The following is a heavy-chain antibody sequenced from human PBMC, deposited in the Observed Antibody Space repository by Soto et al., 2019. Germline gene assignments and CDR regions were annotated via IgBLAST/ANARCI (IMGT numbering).Heavy chain of an antibody. Sequence: QVQLQESGPGLVKPSETLSLTCTVSGGSISSYYWSWIRQPPGKGLEWIGYIYYSGSTNYNPPLKSRITISVDTSKNQFSLKLRSVTAADTAVYYCARHRLGGSYDYWGQGTLVTVSS. J-gene: IGHJ4*02. CDR1: GGSISSYY. V-gene: IGHV4-59*08. CDR2: IYYSGST. D-gene: IGHD1-26*01. CDR3: ARHRLGGSYDY.